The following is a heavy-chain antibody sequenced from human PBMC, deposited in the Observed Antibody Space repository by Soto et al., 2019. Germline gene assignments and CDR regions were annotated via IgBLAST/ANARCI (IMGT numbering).Heavy chain of an antibody. CDR3: ARERPPYYYDSSGPFDY. V-gene: IGHV3-30-3*01. D-gene: IGHD3-22*01. J-gene: IGHJ4*02. CDR2: ISYDGSNK. CDR1: GFTFSSYA. Sequence: GGSLRLSCAASGFTFSSYAMHWVRQAPGKGLEWVAVISYDGSNKYYADSVKGRFTISRDNSKNTLYLQMNSLRAEDTAVYYCARERPPYYYDSSGPFDYWGQGTLVTVSS.